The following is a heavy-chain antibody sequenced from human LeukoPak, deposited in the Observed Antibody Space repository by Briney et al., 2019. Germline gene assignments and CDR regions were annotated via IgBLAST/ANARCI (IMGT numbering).Heavy chain of an antibody. CDR3: AGDFDY. J-gene: IGHJ4*02. CDR1: GFTFSSYR. D-gene: IGHD3-10*01. Sequence: SGGSLRLSCAAAGFTFSSYRMHWFRQAPGKGLEWVAVISYDGSNKYYADSVKGRFTISRDNSKSALYLQMNSLRAEDTAVYYCAGDFDYWRQGTLVTVSS. CDR2: ISYDGSNK. V-gene: IGHV3-30*03.